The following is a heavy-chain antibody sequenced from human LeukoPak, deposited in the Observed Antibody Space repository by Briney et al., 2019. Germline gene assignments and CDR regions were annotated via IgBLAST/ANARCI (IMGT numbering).Heavy chain of an antibody. J-gene: IGHJ4*02. D-gene: IGHD6-13*01. CDR2: INPNSGGT. CDR1: GYTFTGYY. V-gene: IGHV1-2*02. CDR3: ARVYYRWAAAGTSLFDY. Sequence: ASVKVSCKASGYTFTGYYMHWVRQAPGQGLERMGWINPNSGGTNYAQRFQGRVTMTRDTSISTAYMELSRLRSDDTAVYYCARVYYRWAAAGTSLFDYWGQGTLVTVSS.